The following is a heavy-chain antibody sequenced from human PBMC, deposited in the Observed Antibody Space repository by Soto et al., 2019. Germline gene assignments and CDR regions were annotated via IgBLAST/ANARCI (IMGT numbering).Heavy chain of an antibody. CDR1: GYTFTSYG. CDR2: ISAYNGNT. CDR3: AREGGYCTNGACQSPLAS. Sequence: GASVKVSCKASGYTFTSYGISWVRQAPGQGLEWMGWISAYNGNTNYAQKLQGRVTMTTDTSTSTAYMELRSLRSDDTAVYYCAREGGYCTNGACQSPLASWGQGTLVTVSS. V-gene: IGHV1-18*04. D-gene: IGHD2-8*01. J-gene: IGHJ4*02.